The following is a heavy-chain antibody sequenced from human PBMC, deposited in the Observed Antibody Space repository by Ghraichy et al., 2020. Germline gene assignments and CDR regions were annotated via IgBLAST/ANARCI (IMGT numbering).Heavy chain of an antibody. CDR1: GFTFSSYS. J-gene: IGHJ3*02. CDR3: ARDDLYLFGELSPGDAFDI. D-gene: IGHD3-10*02. CDR2: ISSSSSTI. Sequence: GGSLRLSCAASGFTFSSYSMNWVRQAPGKGLEWVSYISSSSSTIYYADSVKGRFTISRDNAKNSLYLQMNSLRAEDTAVYYCARDDLYLFGELSPGDAFDIWGQGTMVTVSS. V-gene: IGHV3-48*01.